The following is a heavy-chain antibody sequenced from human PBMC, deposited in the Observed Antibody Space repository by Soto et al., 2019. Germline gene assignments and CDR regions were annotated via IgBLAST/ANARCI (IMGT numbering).Heavy chain of an antibody. Sequence: SETLSLTCTVSGGSISSGDYYWSWIRQPPGKGLEWIGYMYYSGSTNYNPSLKSRVTISGDTSKNQFSLKLSSVTAADTAVYYGARDHRTLYYFDYWGQGTPVTVSS. J-gene: IGHJ4*02. CDR1: GGSISSGDYY. V-gene: IGHV4-61*08. CDR2: MYYSGST. CDR3: ARDHRTLYYFDY.